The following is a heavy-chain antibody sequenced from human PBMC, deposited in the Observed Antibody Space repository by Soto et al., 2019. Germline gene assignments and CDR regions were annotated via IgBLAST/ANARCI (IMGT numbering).Heavy chain of an antibody. CDR2: ISGSGGST. D-gene: IGHD3-10*01. CDR1: GFTFSSYA. CDR3: ASSGSVTGRDNWFDP. Sequence: GGSLRLSCAASGFTFSSYAMSWVRQAPGKGLEWVSAISGSGGSTYYADSVKGRLTISRDNSKNTLYLQMTSLRAEDTAVYYCASSGSVTGRDNWFDPWGQGTLVTVSS. J-gene: IGHJ5*02. V-gene: IGHV3-23*01.